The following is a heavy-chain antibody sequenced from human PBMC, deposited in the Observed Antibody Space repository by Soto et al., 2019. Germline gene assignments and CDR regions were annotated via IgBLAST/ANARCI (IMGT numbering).Heavy chain of an antibody. CDR1: GFAFSGFE. V-gene: IGHV3-48*03. Sequence: EEQLVESGGGLVQPGGSLRLSCAASGFAFSGFEMNWVRQAPGKGLEWVSYISSGASNMYYADSVKGRFTISRDNAQSTLYLQMNSVRVEDTAVYYCARDPNYDFWSGYRNKEGTYGMDVWGQGTTVTVSS. CDR3: ARDPNYDFWSGYRNKEGTYGMDV. CDR2: ISSGASNM. D-gene: IGHD3-3*01. J-gene: IGHJ6*02.